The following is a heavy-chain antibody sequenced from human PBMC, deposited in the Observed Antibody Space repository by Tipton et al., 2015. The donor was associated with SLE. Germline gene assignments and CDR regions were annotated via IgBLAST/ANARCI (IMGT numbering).Heavy chain of an antibody. Sequence: TLFLTCTVSGGSISSGSYYWSWIRQPAGKGLEWIGHIYTSGSTNYNPSLKSRVTISVDTSKNQFSLKLSSVTAADTAVYYCARHMRRRWGSGMAAKIDAFDIWGQGTMVTVSS. CDR2: IYTSGST. CDR1: GGSISSGSYY. V-gene: IGHV4-61*09. CDR3: ARHMRRRWGSGMAAKIDAFDI. J-gene: IGHJ3*02. D-gene: IGHD3-10*01.